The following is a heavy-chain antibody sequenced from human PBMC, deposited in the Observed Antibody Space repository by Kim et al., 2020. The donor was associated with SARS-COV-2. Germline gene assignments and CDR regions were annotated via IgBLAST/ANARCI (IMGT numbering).Heavy chain of an antibody. V-gene: IGHV1-18*01. J-gene: IGHJ4*02. CDR1: GYTFTSYG. CDR2: ISAFNGNT. Sequence: ASVKVSCKASGYTFTSYGISWVRQAPGQGLEWMGWISAFNGNTNYPQKLQGRVTMTTDTSTSTAYMELRSLRSDDTAVYYCARADLLGGLLWFGEPHYYFDYWGQGTLVTVSS. D-gene: IGHD3-10*01. CDR3: ARADLLGGLLWFGEPHYYFDY.